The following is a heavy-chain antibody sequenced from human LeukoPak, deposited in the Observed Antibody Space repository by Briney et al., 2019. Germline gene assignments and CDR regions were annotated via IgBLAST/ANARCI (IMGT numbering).Heavy chain of an antibody. CDR2: INPNSGGT. V-gene: IGHV1-2*06. Sequence: ASVKVSCKASGYTFTGYYMHWVRQAPGQGLEWMGRINPNSGGTNYAQKFQGRVTMTRDTSLNTAYMDLSRLRSDDTAVYFCATDPYGDPPGNWGQGTLVTVSS. CDR1: GYTFTGYY. J-gene: IGHJ4*02. D-gene: IGHD2-21*01. CDR3: ATDPYGDPPGN.